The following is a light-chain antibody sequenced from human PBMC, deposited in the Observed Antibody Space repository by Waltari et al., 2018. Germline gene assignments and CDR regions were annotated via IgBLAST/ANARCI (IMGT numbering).Light chain of an antibody. V-gene: IGLV2-11*01. J-gene: IGLJ7*01. CDR3: CSYAGSYTFV. CDR1: SSDVGSYNF. CDR2: DVV. Sequence: QSALTQPRSVSGSPGQSVTIPCSGTSSDVGSYNFVSWFQQHPGNAPKLLIYDVVKRPSGVPDRFSGSKSGNTASLTISGLQTEDESDYYCCSYAGSYTFVFGGGTQLTVL.